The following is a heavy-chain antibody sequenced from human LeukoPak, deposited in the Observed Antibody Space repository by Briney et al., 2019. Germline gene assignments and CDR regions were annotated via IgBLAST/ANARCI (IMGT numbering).Heavy chain of an antibody. D-gene: IGHD2-2*01. CDR2: ISSGGTAI. CDR1: GFTFSVYG. CDR3: VRDFEVPAAAPDYYYFYYMDL. Sequence: GGSLRLSCAVSGFTFSVYGMNWVRQAPGKGLEWLSHISSGGTAIYYADSVKGRFTVSRDNVENSLFLQMNSLRVDDTAVYYCVRDFEVPAAAPDYYYFYYMDLWGTGTTVTVSS. V-gene: IGHV3-48*04. J-gene: IGHJ6*03.